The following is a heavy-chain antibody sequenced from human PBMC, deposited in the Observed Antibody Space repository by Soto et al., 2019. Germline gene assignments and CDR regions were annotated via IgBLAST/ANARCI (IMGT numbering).Heavy chain of an antibody. CDR3: AREIAVADTNYFDY. V-gene: IGHV4-61*01. CDR1: GGSVSSGSYY. Sequence: QVQLQESGPGLVKPSETLSLTCTVSGGSVSSGSYYWSWIRQPPGKGLEWIGYIYYSGSTNYNPSLKSRVTISVDTSKNQFSLKLSSVTAADTAVYYCAREIAVADTNYFDYWGQGTLVTVSP. J-gene: IGHJ4*02. CDR2: IYYSGST. D-gene: IGHD6-19*01.